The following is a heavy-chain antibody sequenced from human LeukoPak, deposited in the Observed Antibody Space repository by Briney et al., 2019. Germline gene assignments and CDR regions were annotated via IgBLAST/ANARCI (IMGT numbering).Heavy chain of an antibody. J-gene: IGHJ6*02. CDR2: ISGSGGST. CDR3: AIQPLYCSSTSCYWAYYYYGMDV. V-gene: IGHV3-23*01. CDR1: GFTFSSYA. Sequence: PGGSLRLSCAASGFTFSSYAMSWVRQAPGKGLEWVSAISGSGGSTYYADSVKGRFTISRDNSKNTLYLQMNSLRAEDTAVYYCAIQPLYCSSTSCYWAYYYYGMDVWGQRTTVTVSS. D-gene: IGHD2-2*01.